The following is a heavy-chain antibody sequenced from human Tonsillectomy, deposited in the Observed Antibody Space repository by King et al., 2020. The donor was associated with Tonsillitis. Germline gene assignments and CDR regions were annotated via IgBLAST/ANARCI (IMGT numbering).Heavy chain of an antibody. V-gene: IGHV4-30-4*07. Sequence: VQLQESGPGLVKPSQTLSLTCAVSGGSINSGGYSWRWIRQPPGKGLEWIGYIYYSGSTYYNPSLKSRVTISVDTSKNQFSLKLYSVTAADTAVYYCARAYGDYAWFDPWGQGTLVTVSS. CDR1: GGSINSGGYS. J-gene: IGHJ5*02. D-gene: IGHD4-17*01. CDR3: ARAYGDYAWFDP. CDR2: IYYSGST.